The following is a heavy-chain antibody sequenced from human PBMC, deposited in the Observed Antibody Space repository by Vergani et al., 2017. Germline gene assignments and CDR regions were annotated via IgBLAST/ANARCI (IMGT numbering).Heavy chain of an antibody. CDR2: IWSDGSRK. CDR1: GFTFSHYG. D-gene: IGHD5-12*01. Sequence: QVQLVESGGGVVQPGRSLRLSCAASGFTFSHYGIHWVRQAPGKGLEWVAVIWSDGSRKYYGDSVKGRFTISRDKSKNTVYLQMNSLRAEDTAVYYCTKGSRGYTGYFFDYWGQGTLATVSS. J-gene: IGHJ4*02. CDR3: TKGSRGYTGYFFDY. V-gene: IGHV3-33*03.